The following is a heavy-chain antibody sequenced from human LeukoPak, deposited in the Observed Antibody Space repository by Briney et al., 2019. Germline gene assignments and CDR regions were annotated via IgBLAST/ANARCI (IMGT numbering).Heavy chain of an antibody. J-gene: IGHJ4*02. V-gene: IGHV3-33*06. CDR2: IWYDGSNK. CDR1: GFTFSSYG. Sequence: PGRSLRLSCAASGFTFSSYGMHWVRQAPGKGLEWVAVIWYDGSNKYYADSVKGRFTISRDNSKNTLYLQMNSLRADDTAVYYCAKGSARLDYWGQGTLVTVSS. CDR3: AKGSARLDY.